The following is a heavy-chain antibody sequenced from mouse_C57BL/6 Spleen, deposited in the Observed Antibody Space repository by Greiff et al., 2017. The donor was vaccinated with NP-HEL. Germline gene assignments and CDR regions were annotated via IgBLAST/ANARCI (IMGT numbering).Heavy chain of an antibody. CDR1: GYTFTDYE. V-gene: IGHV1-15*01. Sequence: QVQLKQSGAELVRPGASVTLSCKASGYTFTDYEMHWVKQTPVHGLEWIGAIDPETGGTAYNQKFKGKAILTADKSSSTAYMELRSLTSEDSAVYYCTRYYGSSSFAYWGQGTLVTVSA. D-gene: IGHD1-1*01. CDR3: TRYYGSSSFAY. CDR2: IDPETGGT. J-gene: IGHJ3*01.